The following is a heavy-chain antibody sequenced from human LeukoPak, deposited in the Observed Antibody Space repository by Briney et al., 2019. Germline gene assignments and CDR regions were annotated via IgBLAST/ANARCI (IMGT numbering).Heavy chain of an antibody. V-gene: IGHV3-21*01. D-gene: IGHD3-9*01. Sequence: PGGSLCLSCPPSGFPLGSFSMTWARQPPGRGREWVSSISSSSSYTYYADSVKGRFTISRDNAKNSLYLQMNSLRAEDTAVYYCARDIRLRYFDCWGQGTLVTVSS. CDR1: GFPLGSFS. CDR3: ARDIRLRYFDC. CDR2: ISSSSSYT. J-gene: IGHJ4*02.